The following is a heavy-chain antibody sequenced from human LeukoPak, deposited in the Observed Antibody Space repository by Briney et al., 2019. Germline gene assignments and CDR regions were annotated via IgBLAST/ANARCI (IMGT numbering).Heavy chain of an antibody. J-gene: IGHJ4*02. V-gene: IGHV4-59*01. CDR1: GGSISSYY. CDR2: IYYSGTT. Sequence: SETLSLTCTVSGGSISSYYWSWIRQPPGKGLEWIGYIYYSGTTNYNPSLKSRVTISVDTSKNQFSLRLSSVTAADTAVYYCASAYGDSVGIDYWGQGTLVTVSS. D-gene: IGHD4-17*01. CDR3: ASAYGDSVGIDY.